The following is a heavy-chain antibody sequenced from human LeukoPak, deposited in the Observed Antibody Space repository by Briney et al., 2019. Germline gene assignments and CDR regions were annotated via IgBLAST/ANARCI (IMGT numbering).Heavy chain of an antibody. Sequence: GESLKISCAASGFSLRAYDLIWVRQAPGKGLDWVSIINGGGDIMMYEDSVKGRFTISRDNSKNTFYLQINSLRVEDTAVYYCAMRDRGYGLDIWGQGTMVTVSS. D-gene: IGHD3-10*01. V-gene: IGHV3-23*01. CDR2: INGGGDIM. CDR1: GFSLRAYD. J-gene: IGHJ3*02. CDR3: AMRDRGYGLDI.